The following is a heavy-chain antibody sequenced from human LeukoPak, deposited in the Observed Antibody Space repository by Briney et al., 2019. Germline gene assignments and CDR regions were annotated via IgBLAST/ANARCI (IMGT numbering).Heavy chain of an antibody. Sequence: SETLSLTCAVSGGSISSGGYSWSWIRQPPGKGLEWIGYIYHSGSTYYNPSLKSRVTISVDRSKNQFSLKLSSVTAADTAVYYCAREAHSSGYSHYFDYWGQGTLVTVSS. CDR2: IYHSGST. J-gene: IGHJ4*02. V-gene: IGHV4-30-2*01. D-gene: IGHD3-22*01. CDR3: AREAHSSGYSHYFDY. CDR1: GGSISSGGYS.